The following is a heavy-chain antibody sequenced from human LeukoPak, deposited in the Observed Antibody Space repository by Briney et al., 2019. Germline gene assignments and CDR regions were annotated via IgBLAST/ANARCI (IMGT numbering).Heavy chain of an antibody. J-gene: IGHJ4*02. CDR2: INSGGDDT. CDR1: GFTFSTYW. CDR3: ARDSDTLYDYVWGTVDY. Sequence: SGGSLRLSCAASGFTFSTYWMHWVRQAPGKGLVWVSLINSGGDDTRYADSVKGRFTISRDNAKNTLYLQMNSLRAEDTAVYYCARDSDTLYDYVWGTVDYWGQGTLVTVSS. V-gene: IGHV3-74*01. D-gene: IGHD3-16*01.